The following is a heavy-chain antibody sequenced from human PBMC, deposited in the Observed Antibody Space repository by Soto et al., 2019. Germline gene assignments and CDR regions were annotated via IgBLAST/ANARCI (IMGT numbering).Heavy chain of an antibody. J-gene: IGHJ4*02. D-gene: IGHD3-3*01. CDR1: GFTFSSYG. CDR3: AKDLTYYDFWSGYYFDY. CDR2: ISYDGSNK. Sequence: QVQLVESGGGVVQPGRSLRLSCAASGFTFSSYGMHWVRQAPGKGLEWVAVISYDGSNKYYADSVKGRFTISRDNSKHTLYLQMKSLRAEDTAVYYCAKDLTYYDFWSGYYFDYWGQGTLVTVSS. V-gene: IGHV3-30*18.